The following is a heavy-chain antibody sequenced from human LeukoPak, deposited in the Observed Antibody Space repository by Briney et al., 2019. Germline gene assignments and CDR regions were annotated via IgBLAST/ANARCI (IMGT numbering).Heavy chain of an antibody. V-gene: IGHV1-2*02. CDR2: INPNSGGT. J-gene: IGHJ5*02. CDR3: ARDRSTSCYTCQTGWFDP. CDR1: GYTFTGYY. Sequence: RASVKVSCKASGYTFTGYYMNWVRQAPGQGLEWMGWINPNSGGTNYAQKFQGRVTMTMDTSISTAYMRQSRLRSDDTAVYYCARDRSTSCYTCQTGWFDPWGQGTLVTVSS. D-gene: IGHD2-2*02.